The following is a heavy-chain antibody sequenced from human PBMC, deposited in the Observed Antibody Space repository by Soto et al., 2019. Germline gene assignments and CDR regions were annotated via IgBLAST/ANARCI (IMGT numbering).Heavy chain of an antibody. D-gene: IGHD1-1*01. V-gene: IGHV6-1*01. J-gene: IGHJ6*02. CDR3: ARGWMASGMKV. CDR2: TYFQSKWHN. Sequence: SQSLSLTCAISCDSVSGTCGAWKWIKQSPSRGLEWLGRTYFQSKWHNEYALSVKSRISINPDTTKNQFSLQLNSVTADDTAVYYCARGWMASGMKVWGQGTTVTVSS. CDR1: CDSVSGTCGA.